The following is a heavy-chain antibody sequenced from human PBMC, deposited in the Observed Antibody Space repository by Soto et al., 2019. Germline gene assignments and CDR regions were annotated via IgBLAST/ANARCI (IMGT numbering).Heavy chain of an antibody. CDR1: GFTFSDYY. Sequence: GFLRPSFAASGFTFSDYYMSWIRQAPGKGLEWVSYISSSGSTIYYADSVKGRFTISRDNAKNSLHLQMNSLRAEDTAVYYCAREREDIVVVVAANGIDYWGQGTLVTVSS. J-gene: IGHJ4*02. CDR2: ISSSGSTI. D-gene: IGHD2-15*01. V-gene: IGHV3-11*01. CDR3: AREREDIVVVVAANGIDY.